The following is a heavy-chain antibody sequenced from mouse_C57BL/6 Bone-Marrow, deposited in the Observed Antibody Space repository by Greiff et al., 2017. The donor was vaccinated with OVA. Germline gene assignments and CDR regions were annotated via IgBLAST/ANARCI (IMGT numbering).Heavy chain of an antibody. D-gene: IGHD1-1*01. Sequence: VQLQQSGPGLVKPSQSLSLTCSVTGYSITSGYYWNWIRQFPGNKLEWMGYISYDGSNNYNPSLKNRISITRDTSKNQFFLKLNSVTTEDTATYYCARDLRITTVVADWYFDVWGTGTTVTVSS. CDR1: GYSITSGYY. V-gene: IGHV3-6*01. CDR3: ARDLRITTVVADWYFDV. CDR2: ISYDGSN. J-gene: IGHJ1*03.